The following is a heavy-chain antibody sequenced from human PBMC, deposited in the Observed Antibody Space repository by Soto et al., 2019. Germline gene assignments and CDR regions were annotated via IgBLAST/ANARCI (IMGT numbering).Heavy chain of an antibody. J-gene: IGHJ4*02. Sequence: QVQLVESGGGLGQPGRSLRLSCAASGFTFSTHAMHWVRQAQGKGLECVAIVSFDGSNKYYADSVKGRFTISRDNSKNSLYLQMSGLTPEDTAVYYCSRDQTGITTTGGGRIDHWGQGTLVTVSS. CDR1: GFTFSTHA. CDR2: VSFDGSNK. D-gene: IGHD1-20*01. V-gene: IGHV3-30-3*01. CDR3: SRDQTGITTTGGGRIDH.